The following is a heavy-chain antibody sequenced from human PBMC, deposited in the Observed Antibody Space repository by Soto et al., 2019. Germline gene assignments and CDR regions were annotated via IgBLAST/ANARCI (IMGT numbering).Heavy chain of an antibody. D-gene: IGHD3-3*01. CDR3: ARSITIFGVVASYYYDYGMDV. CDR1: GGSVSSGSYY. V-gene: IGHV4-61*01. Sequence: QVQLQESGPGLVKPSETLSLTCTVSGGSVSSGSYYWSWIRQPPGKGLEWIGYIYYSGSTNYNPSLRSRVTISVDTSKNQFSLKLSSVTAADTAVYYCARSITIFGVVASYYYDYGMDVWGQGTTVTVSS. J-gene: IGHJ6*02. CDR2: IYYSGST.